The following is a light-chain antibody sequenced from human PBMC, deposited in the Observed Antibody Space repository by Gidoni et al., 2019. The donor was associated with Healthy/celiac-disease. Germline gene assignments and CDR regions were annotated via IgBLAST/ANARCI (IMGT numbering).Light chain of an antibody. Sequence: QSALTQPAPVSGSPGPSITISCTGTSSDVGGYNYVSWYQQHPGKAPKLMIYEVSKRPSGVSNRFSGSKSGNTASLTISGLQAEDEADYYCSSYTSSSTLVFGGGTKLTVL. V-gene: IGLV2-14*01. CDR1: SSDVGGYNY. CDR2: EVS. CDR3: SSYTSSSTLV. J-gene: IGLJ2*01.